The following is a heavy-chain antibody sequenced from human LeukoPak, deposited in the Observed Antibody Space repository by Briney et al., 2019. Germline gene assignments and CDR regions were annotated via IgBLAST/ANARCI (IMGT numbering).Heavy chain of an antibody. CDR3: AKGGARGYSITAVYDY. V-gene: IGHV3-30*18. Sequence: PGGSLRLSCAASGFTFSSYGMHWVRQAPGKGLEWVAVISYDGSNKYYADSVKGRFTISRDNSKNTLYLQMNSLRAEDTAVYYCAKGGARGYSITAVYDYWGQGTLVTVSS. CDR2: ISYDGSNK. J-gene: IGHJ4*02. CDR1: GFTFSSYG. D-gene: IGHD5-18*01.